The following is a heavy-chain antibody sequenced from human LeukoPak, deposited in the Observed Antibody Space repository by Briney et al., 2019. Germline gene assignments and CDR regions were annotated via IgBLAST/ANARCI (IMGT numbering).Heavy chain of an antibody. CDR3: SKGVVYGYYYFYH. D-gene: IGHD5/OR15-5a*01. CDR1: GFTFDDYA. V-gene: IGHV3-9*01. CDR2: ISWNSGSI. J-gene: IGHJ4*02. Sequence: GGSLRLSCAASGFTFDDYAMHWVRQAPGKGLEWVSGISWNSGSIGYADSVKGRFTISRDNAKNSLYLQMNSLRAEDTALYYCSKGVVYGYYYFYHRGQGTLVTVSS.